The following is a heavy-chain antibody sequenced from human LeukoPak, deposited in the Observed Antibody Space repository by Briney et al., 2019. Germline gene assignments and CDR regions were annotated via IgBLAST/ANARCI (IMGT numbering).Heavy chain of an antibody. D-gene: IGHD3-10*01. CDR3: ARFDVYYYYYMDV. Sequence: SVKVSCKASGGTFSSYAISWVRQAPGQGLEWMGGIIPIFGTANYAQKFQGRVTITTDESTSTAYMELSSLKSEDTAVYYCARFDVYYYYYMDVWGKGTTVTVSS. J-gene: IGHJ6*03. CDR2: IIPIFGTA. V-gene: IGHV1-69*05. CDR1: GGTFSSYA.